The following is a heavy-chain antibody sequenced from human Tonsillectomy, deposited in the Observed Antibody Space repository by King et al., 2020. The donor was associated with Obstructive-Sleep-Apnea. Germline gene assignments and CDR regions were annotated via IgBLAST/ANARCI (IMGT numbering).Heavy chain of an antibody. CDR3: GRDLNSWCKVDF. CDR1: GYTFRNYG. D-gene: IGHD2-8*01. CDR2: ISVFNGDT. Sequence: QLVQSGGEVKKPGASVKVSCQTSGYTFRNYGITWVRQAPGQGLEWMGWISVFNGDTNFAQKFQGRVTLTTDTSTSTVYMELRSLKSDDTAVYYCGRDLNSWCKVDFWGQGTLVTVSS. J-gene: IGHJ4*02. V-gene: IGHV1-18*01.